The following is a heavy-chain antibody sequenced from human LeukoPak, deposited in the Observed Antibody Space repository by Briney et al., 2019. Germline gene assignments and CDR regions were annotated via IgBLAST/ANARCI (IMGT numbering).Heavy chain of an antibody. J-gene: IGHJ5*02. CDR1: GGSISSGDYY. V-gene: IGHV4-31*03. Sequence: SQTLSLTCTISGGSISSGDYYWTWIRQHPGKGLEWIGYIYHSGSSYYNPSLKSRVTMSVDTSKNQFSLKLTSVTAADTAVYYCARVFVDDNYSYGGNNWFDPWGQGTLVTVSS. D-gene: IGHD5-18*01. CDR2: IYHSGSS. CDR3: ARVFVDDNYSYGGNNWFDP.